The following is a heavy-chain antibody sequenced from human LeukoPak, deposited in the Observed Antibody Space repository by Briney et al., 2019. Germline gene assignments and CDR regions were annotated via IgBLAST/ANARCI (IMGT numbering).Heavy chain of an antibody. CDR3: ARHKWWYDY. CDR2: IYYGGST. Sequence: SETLSLTCTVSGGSISSSSYYWGWIRQPPGKGLEWIGSIYYGGSTYYNPSLKSRVTISVDTSKNQFSLKLSSVTAADTAVYYCARHKWWYDYWGQGTLVTVSS. CDR1: GGSISSSSYY. D-gene: IGHD2-15*01. V-gene: IGHV4-39*01. J-gene: IGHJ4*02.